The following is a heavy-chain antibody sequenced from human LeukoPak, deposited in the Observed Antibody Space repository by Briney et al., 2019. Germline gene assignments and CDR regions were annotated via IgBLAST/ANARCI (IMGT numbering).Heavy chain of an antibody. CDR3: ARQVIIGWFDP. CDR1: GYTFTSYD. J-gene: IGHJ5*02. V-gene: IGHV1-8*02. Sequence: ASVKVSCKASGYTFTSYDIDWVRQATGQGLEWMGWMNPNSGNTGYAQKFQGRVTMTRNTSISTAYMELSSLRAEDTAVYYCARQVIIGWFDPWGQGTLVTVSS. CDR2: MNPNSGNT. D-gene: IGHD2-21*01.